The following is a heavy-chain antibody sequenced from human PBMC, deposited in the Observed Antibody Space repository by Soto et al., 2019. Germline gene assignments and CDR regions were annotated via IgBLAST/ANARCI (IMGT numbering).Heavy chain of an antibody. D-gene: IGHD3-10*01. J-gene: IGHJ6*02. V-gene: IGHV4-4*02. CDR3: ARVDMATMKRRGMDV. CDR2: IYHSGST. CDR1: GGSISSSNW. Sequence: PSETLSLTCAVSGGSISSSNWWSWVRQPPGKGLEWIGEIYHSGSTNYNPSLKSRVTISVDKSKNQFSLKLSSVTAADTAVYYCARVDMATMKRRGMDVWGQGTTVTVSS.